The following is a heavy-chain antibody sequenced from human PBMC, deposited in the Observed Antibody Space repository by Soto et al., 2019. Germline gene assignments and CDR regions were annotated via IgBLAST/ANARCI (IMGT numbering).Heavy chain of an antibody. CDR1: GFTFSSYG. J-gene: IGHJ4*02. CDR2: ISYDGSNK. CDR3: AKDKDSGYDLDY. V-gene: IGHV3-30*18. D-gene: IGHD5-12*01. Sequence: PGGSLRLSCAASGFTFSSYGMHWVRQAPGKGLEWVAVISYDGSNKYYADSVKGRFTISRDNSKNTLYLQMNSLRAEDTAVYYCAKDKDSGYDLDYWGQGTLVTVSS.